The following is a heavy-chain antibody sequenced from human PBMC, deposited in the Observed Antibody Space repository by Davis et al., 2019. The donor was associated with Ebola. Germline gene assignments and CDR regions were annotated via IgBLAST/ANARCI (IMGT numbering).Heavy chain of an antibody. J-gene: IGHJ4*02. D-gene: IGHD3-10*01. Sequence: PGGSLRLSCTASGFIFSSYAMAWVRQAPGKGLEWVSAIRGDGDVTHYGDSVKGRFTVSRDNSKNTLYLQMNSLRVEDTAVYYCAKEFFYGSGSEGDWGQGTLVTVSS. V-gene: IGHV3-23*01. CDR3: AKEFFYGSGSEGD. CDR2: IRGDGDVT. CDR1: GFIFSSYA.